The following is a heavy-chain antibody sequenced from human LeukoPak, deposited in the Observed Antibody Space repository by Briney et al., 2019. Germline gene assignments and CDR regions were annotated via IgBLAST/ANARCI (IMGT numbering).Heavy chain of an antibody. CDR1: GFTITTYA. J-gene: IGHJ4*02. V-gene: IGHV3-23*01. CDR3: ARAQPALDY. Sequence: GGSLRLSCAASGFTITTYAVNWARQAPGKGLEWVSGIGGGGTEYYADSVKGRFIISSDSSQNLVNLQMNSLTVEDTALYYCARAQPALDYWGQGTLVTVSS. CDR2: IGGGGTE. D-gene: IGHD2-2*01.